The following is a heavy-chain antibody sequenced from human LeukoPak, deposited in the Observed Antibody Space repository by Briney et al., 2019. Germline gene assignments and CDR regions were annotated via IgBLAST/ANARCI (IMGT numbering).Heavy chain of an antibody. V-gene: IGHV3-23*01. CDR1: GFTFSSYA. J-gene: IGHJ4*02. Sequence: GGSLRLSCAASGFTFSSYAMSWVRQAPGKGLEWVSAISGSGGSTYYADSVKGRFTISRDNSKNTLYLQMNSLRAGDAAVYYCARATVTVLFDYWGQGTLVTVSS. D-gene: IGHD4-17*01. CDR2: ISGSGGST. CDR3: ARATVTVLFDY.